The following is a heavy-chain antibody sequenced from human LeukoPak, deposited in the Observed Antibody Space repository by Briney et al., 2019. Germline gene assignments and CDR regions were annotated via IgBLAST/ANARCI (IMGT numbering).Heavy chain of an antibody. Sequence: PSETLSLTCAVYGGSFSGYYWSWIRQPPGKGLEWIGEISHSGSTNYNPSLKSRVTISVDTSKNQFSLKLSSVTAADTAVYYCARWGYDILTGLTFGYWGQGTLVTVSS. CDR2: ISHSGST. J-gene: IGHJ4*02. CDR1: GGSFSGYY. D-gene: IGHD3-9*01. V-gene: IGHV4-34*01. CDR3: ARWGYDILTGLTFGY.